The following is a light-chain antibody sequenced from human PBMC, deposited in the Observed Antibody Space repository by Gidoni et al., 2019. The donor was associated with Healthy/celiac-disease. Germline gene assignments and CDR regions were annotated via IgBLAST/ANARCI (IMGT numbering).Light chain of an antibody. V-gene: IGKV1-39*01. CDR2: AAS. CDR3: QQSYSTPLT. Sequence: IQMTQSPSSLSASAGDRVTITCRASQSISSYLNWYQQKPGKAPKLLIYAASSLQSGVPSRFSGSGSGTDFTLTISSLQPEDFATYYCQQSYSTPLTFGGGTQVEIK. CDR1: QSISSY. J-gene: IGKJ4*01.